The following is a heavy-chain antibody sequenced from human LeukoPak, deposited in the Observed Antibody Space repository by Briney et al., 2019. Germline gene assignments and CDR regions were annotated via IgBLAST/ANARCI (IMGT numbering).Heavy chain of an antibody. J-gene: IGHJ3*02. CDR2: INSDGSST. D-gene: IGHD3-3*01. V-gene: IGHV3-74*01. Sequence: GGSLRLFCAASGFTFSSYWMHWVRQAPGKGLVWVSRINSDGSSTSYADSVKGRFTISRDNAKNTLYLQMNSLRAEDTAMYYCARERSMNYDFWSSNRDAFDIWGQGTMVTVSS. CDR3: ARERSMNYDFWSSNRDAFDI. CDR1: GFTFSSYW.